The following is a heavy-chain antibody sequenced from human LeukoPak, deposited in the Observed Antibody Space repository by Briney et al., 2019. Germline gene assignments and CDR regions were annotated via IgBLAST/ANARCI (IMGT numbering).Heavy chain of an antibody. CDR2: ISAYNGNT. CDR1: GGSFTFTSHA. V-gene: IGHV1-18*01. CDR3: ARDQTWFGDKVLHPGDYYYYGMDV. Sequence: ASVKVSCKASGGSFTFTSHAISWVRQAPGQGLEWMGWISAYNGNTNYAQKLQGRVTMTTDTSTSTAYMELRSLRSDDTAVYYCARDQTWFGDKVLHPGDYYYYGMDVWGQGTTVTVSS. D-gene: IGHD3-10*01. J-gene: IGHJ6*02.